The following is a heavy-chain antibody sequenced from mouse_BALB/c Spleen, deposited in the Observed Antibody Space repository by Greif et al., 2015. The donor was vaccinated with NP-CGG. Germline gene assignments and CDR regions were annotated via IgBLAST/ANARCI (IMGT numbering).Heavy chain of an antibody. J-gene: IGHJ4*01. Sequence: EVQLQQSGAELVKPGASVKLSCTASGFNIKDTYMHWVKQRPEQGLEWIGRIDPANGNTKYDPKFQGKATITADTSSNTAYLQLSSLTSEDTAVYYCARDEYGNYDYAMDYWGQGTSVTVSS. CDR1: GFNIKDTY. V-gene: IGHV14-3*02. D-gene: IGHD2-10*02. CDR3: ARDEYGNYDYAMDY. CDR2: IDPANGNT.